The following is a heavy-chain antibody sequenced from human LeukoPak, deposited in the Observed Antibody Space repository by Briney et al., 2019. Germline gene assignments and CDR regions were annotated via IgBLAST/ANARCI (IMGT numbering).Heavy chain of an antibody. CDR3: AKSLAYCGGDCEY. CDR1: GFTFGSYC. D-gene: IGHD2-21*02. CDR2: ISGSGGST. V-gene: IGHV3-23*01. J-gene: IGHJ4*02. Sequence: PGRSLRLSCAASGFTFGSYCMNWVRQAPGKGLEWVSAISGSGGSTYYADSVEGRFTISRDNSKNMLYLQMSSLRAEDTAVYYCAKSLAYCGGDCEYWGQGTLVTVSS.